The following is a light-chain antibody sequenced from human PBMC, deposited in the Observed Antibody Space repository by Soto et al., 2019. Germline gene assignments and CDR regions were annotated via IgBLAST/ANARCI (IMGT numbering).Light chain of an antibody. CDR3: CSHSSSITWM. V-gene: IGLV2-14*03. J-gene: IGLJ3*02. Sequence: QSALTQTASVSGSPGQSITMSCTGTSSDVGGYNFVSWYQQHPGKAPKLIVHEVANRLSGVSGRFSCSKSGNTAFLTISGLQAEDEAVYYCCSHSSSITWMFGGGTKLTVL. CDR2: EVA. CDR1: SSDVGGYNF.